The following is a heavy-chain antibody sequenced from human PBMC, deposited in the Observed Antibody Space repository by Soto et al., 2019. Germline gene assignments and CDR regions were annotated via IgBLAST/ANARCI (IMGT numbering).Heavy chain of an antibody. J-gene: IGHJ3*01. CDR2: ISDGGDST. V-gene: IGHV3-23*01. D-gene: IGHD3-3*01. CDR3: AKHSTTYDSWSGAVKGAFDV. Sequence: GGSLRLSCAASGFTFSSYALTWVRQAPGKXLEWVSGISDGGDSTHYADSVKGRFTVSRDNSKNTLYLQINSLRAEDTAVYYCAKHSTTYDSWSGAVKGAFDVWGQGTMVTVSS. CDR1: GFTFSSYA.